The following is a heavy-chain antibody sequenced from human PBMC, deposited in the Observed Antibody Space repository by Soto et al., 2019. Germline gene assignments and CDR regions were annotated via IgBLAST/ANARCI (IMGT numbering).Heavy chain of an antibody. CDR2: ISTYNGNT. Sequence: QVQLVQSGAEVKQPGASVKVSCKASGYTFPSYSISWVRQAPGQGLEWMGWISTYNGNTNYSQKLQGRVTMTTDTSTSTAYMELRSLRSDDTAVYYCARDCGTSCYQRGWGYWGQGTLVTVSS. D-gene: IGHD2-2*01. J-gene: IGHJ4*02. V-gene: IGHV1-18*01. CDR1: GYTFPSYS. CDR3: ARDCGTSCYQRGWGY.